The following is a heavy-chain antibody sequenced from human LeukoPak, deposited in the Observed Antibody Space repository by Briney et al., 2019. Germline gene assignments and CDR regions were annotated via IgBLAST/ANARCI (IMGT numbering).Heavy chain of an antibody. J-gene: IGHJ4*02. Sequence: PSETLSLTCAVYGDSFSHYYWNWIRQSPETGLEWIGEIDEIGRTKYNPSLKSRVTISVDTSKNQFSLKLSSVTAADTAVYYCARRFTYSSGWYGGFDYWGQGTLVTVSS. D-gene: IGHD6-19*01. CDR3: ARRFTYSSGWYGGFDY. V-gene: IGHV4-34*01. CDR1: GDSFSHYY. CDR2: IDEIGRT.